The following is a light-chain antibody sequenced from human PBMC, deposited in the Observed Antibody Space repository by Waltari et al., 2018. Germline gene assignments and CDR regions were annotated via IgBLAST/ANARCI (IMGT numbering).Light chain of an antibody. CDR3: QQCYSSPYT. V-gene: IGKV4-1*01. CDR2: GAS. J-gene: IGKJ2*01. CDR1: QIVLSSSNNKNY. Sequence: DIVMTQSPDSLAVSLGERATINCKSSQIVLSSSNNKNYFGWYQQKPGQPPRLLISGASTRESGVLELFSGSGYGTEFTLTINSLQAEDVAVYYCQQCYSSPYTFGQGTKLEIK.